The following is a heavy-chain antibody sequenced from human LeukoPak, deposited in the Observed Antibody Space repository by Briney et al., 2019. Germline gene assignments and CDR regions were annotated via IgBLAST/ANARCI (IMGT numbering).Heavy chain of an antibody. CDR1: GYTFTGYY. Sequence: ALVKVSCKASGYTFTGYYMHWVRQAPGQGLEWMGWVNPNSGGTNFAQKFQGRVTMTRDTSISTAYMELSRLRSDDTAVYFCARDREYRSSSYPLDYWGQGTLVTVSS. J-gene: IGHJ4*02. V-gene: IGHV1-2*02. CDR2: VNPNSGGT. D-gene: IGHD6-6*01. CDR3: ARDREYRSSSYPLDY.